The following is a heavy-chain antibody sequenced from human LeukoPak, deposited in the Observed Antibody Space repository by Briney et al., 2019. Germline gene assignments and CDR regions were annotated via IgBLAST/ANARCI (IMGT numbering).Heavy chain of an antibody. V-gene: IGHV5-51*01. Sequence: GESLKISCKGSGYSFTSYRIGWVRQMPGKGLEWMGIIYPGDSDTRYSPSFQGQVTISADKSISTAYLQWSSLKASDTAMYYCARRGYYDSSGFDYWGQGTLVTVSS. CDR3: ARRGYYDSSGFDY. CDR1: GYSFTSYR. D-gene: IGHD3-22*01. CDR2: IYPGDSDT. J-gene: IGHJ4*02.